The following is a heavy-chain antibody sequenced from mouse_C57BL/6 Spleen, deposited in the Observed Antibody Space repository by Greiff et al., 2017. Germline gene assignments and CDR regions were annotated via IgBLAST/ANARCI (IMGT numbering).Heavy chain of an antibody. CDR2: IDPSDSYT. CDR3: ARRYGGSDWDFEG. D-gene: IGHD1-1*01. Sequence: QVQLKQPGAELVRPGTSVKLSCKASGYTFTSYWMHWVKQRPGQGLEWIGVIDPSDSYTNYNQKFKGKATLTVDTSSTTAYMQLSSLTSEDSAGYYCARRYGGSDWDFEGWGTAATVS. CDR1: GYTFTSYW. J-gene: IGHJ1*03. V-gene: IGHV1-59*01.